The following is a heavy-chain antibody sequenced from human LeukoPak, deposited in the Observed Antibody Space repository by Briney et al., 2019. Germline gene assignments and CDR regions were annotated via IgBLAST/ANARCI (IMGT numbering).Heavy chain of an antibody. Sequence: SETLSLTCAVYGGSFSGYYWSWIRQPPGKGLERIGEINHSGSTNYNPSLKSRVTISVDTSKNQFSLKLSSVTAADTAVYYCARVSCSSTSCQDVWGKGTTVTVSS. J-gene: IGHJ6*04. CDR2: INHSGST. V-gene: IGHV4-34*01. D-gene: IGHD2-2*01. CDR3: ARVSCSSTSCQDV. CDR1: GGSFSGYY.